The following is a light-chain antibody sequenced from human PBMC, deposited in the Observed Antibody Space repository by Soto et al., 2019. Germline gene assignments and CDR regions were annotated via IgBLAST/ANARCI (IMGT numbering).Light chain of an antibody. Sequence: EIVLTQSPATLSLSPGERAALSCRASETVDSFLAWYQQKPDQAPRLLIYDASKRPTGIPAGFSGSGSGTDFTLTISSLEPEDFAVYYCQQRKKWPPLTFGGGTKVEIK. V-gene: IGKV3-11*01. CDR1: ETVDSF. J-gene: IGKJ4*01. CDR2: DAS. CDR3: QQRKKWPPLT.